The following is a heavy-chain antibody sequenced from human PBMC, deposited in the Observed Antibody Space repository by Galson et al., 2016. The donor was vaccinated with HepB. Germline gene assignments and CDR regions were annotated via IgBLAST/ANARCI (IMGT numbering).Heavy chain of an antibody. Sequence: VTVSCKASGGTFSSYAISWVRQAPGQGLEWMGRIIPILDIANYAQKFQGRVTITADKSTSTAYMELRSLRSEDTALYYCARGYTSGWYGVLDYWGQGTLVTVSS. D-gene: IGHD6-19*01. CDR3: ARGYTSGWYGVLDY. V-gene: IGHV1-69*04. J-gene: IGHJ4*02. CDR1: GGTFSSYA. CDR2: IIPILDIA.